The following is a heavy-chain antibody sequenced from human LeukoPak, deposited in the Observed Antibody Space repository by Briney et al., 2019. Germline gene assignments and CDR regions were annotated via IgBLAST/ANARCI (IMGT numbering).Heavy chain of an antibody. J-gene: IGHJ4*02. V-gene: IGHV3-21*01. CDR2: ISGSSIYI. D-gene: IGHD3-22*01. CDR1: GFTFSTYS. CDR3: ARDPSYYDGSGYYYDY. Sequence: GGSLRLSCAASGFTFSTYSMNWVRQAPGKGLEWVSSISGSSIYIYYADSVKGRFTISRDNAKNSLYLQMNRLRAEDTAAYYCARDPSYYDGSGYYYDYWGQGTLVTVSS.